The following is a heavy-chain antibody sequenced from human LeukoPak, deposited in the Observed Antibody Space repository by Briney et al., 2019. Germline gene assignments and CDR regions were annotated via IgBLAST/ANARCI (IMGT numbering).Heavy chain of an antibody. D-gene: IGHD6-13*01. V-gene: IGHV3-48*01. CDR3: ARGKSSKQQVARLLDY. CDR1: GFTFSSYA. J-gene: IGHJ4*02. CDR2: ISPGGGPT. Sequence: GGSLRLSCAASGFTFSSYAMHWVRQAPGKGLGWVSGISPGGGPTYYADSVKGRFTISRDNAKNSLYLQMNSLRAEDTAVYYCARGKSSKQQVARLLDYWGQGTLVTVSS.